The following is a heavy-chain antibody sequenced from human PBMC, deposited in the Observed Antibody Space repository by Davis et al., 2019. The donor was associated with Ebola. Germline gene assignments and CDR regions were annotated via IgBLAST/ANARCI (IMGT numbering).Heavy chain of an antibody. J-gene: IGHJ4*02. D-gene: IGHD1-7*01. CDR3: AKRGRQGRGTTDFDN. CDR2: IGRGGDT. Sequence: GESLKISCAASGFTFSSNSMNWVRQAPGKGLQWVSAIGRGGDTWYADSVKGRSTISRDNSKSTLDLQMNNLRDEDTAVYYCAKRGRQGRGTTDFDNWGQGTQVTVSS. CDR1: GFTFSSNS. V-gene: IGHV3-23*01.